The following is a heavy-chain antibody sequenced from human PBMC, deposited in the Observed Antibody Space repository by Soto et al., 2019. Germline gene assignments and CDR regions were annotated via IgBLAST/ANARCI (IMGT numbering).Heavy chain of an antibody. D-gene: IGHD3-22*01. V-gene: IGHV5-51*01. Sequence: PGESLKISCKGSGYSFTSYWIGWVRQMPGKGLEWMGIIYPGDSDTRYSPSFQGQVTISADKSISTAYLQMNSLRAEDTAVYYWARAPVYYDSSGYYYEPQGAAFDIGGKGTMFTVSS. CDR3: ARAPVYYDSSGYYYEPQGAAFDI. J-gene: IGHJ3*02. CDR2: IYPGDSDT. CDR1: GYSFTSYW.